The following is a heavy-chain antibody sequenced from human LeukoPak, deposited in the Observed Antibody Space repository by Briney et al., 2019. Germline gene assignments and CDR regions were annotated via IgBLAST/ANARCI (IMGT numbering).Heavy chain of an antibody. CDR3: AKAPSLDYGSGSYQY. Sequence: PGGSLRLSCAASGFTFSSYSMNWVRQAPGKGLEWVSSISSSSSYIYYADSVKGRFTISRDNAKNSLYLQMNSLRAEDTALYYCAKAPSLDYGSGSYQYWGQGTLVTVSS. CDR2: ISSSSSYI. CDR1: GFTFSSYS. J-gene: IGHJ4*02. V-gene: IGHV3-21*04. D-gene: IGHD3-10*01.